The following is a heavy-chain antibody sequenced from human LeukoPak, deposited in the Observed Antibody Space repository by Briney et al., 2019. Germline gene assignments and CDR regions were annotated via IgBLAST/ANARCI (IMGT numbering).Heavy chain of an antibody. V-gene: IGHV3-66*01. D-gene: IGHD3-22*01. J-gene: IGHJ6*03. CDR3: ARELKEWLLHSQYYYYYMDV. Sequence: PGGSLRLSCAASGLIVSTNYMSWVRQVPGKRLEWVSVIYSGGSTYYADSVKGRFTISRDNSKNTLYLQMNSLRAEDTAVYYCARELKEWLLHSQYYYYYMDVWGKGTTVTISS. CDR2: IYSGGST. CDR1: GLIVSTNY.